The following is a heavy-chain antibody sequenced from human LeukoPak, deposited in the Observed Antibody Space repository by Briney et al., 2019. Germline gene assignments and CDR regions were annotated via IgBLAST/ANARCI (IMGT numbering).Heavy chain of an antibody. CDR2: ISGSGGSR. CDR3: AKDRVVPAAPGWFDP. Sequence: PGGSLRLSCAVSGFTLSSFAMSWVRQAPGKGLEWVSAISGSGGSRYYADSVKGRFTISRDNSKNTLYLQMNSLRAEDTAVYYCAKDRVVPAAPGWFDPWGQGTLVTVSS. D-gene: IGHD2-2*01. J-gene: IGHJ5*02. CDR1: GFTLSSFA. V-gene: IGHV3-23*01.